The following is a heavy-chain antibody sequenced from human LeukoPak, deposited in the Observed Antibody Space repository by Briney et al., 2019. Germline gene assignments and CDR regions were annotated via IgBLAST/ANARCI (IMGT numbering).Heavy chain of an antibody. CDR3: AGTWSFDY. CDR1: GFTFSNDW. V-gene: IGHV3-74*01. Sequence: GGSLRLSCAVSGFTFSNDWMHGVGQAPGKGLLWVSRISGAGTTTNYADSVKGRFTISRDNDKNTLYLQMDSLRAEDTAVYYCAGTWSFDYWGQGTLVTVSS. CDR2: ISGAGTTT. D-gene: IGHD2-15*01. J-gene: IGHJ4*02.